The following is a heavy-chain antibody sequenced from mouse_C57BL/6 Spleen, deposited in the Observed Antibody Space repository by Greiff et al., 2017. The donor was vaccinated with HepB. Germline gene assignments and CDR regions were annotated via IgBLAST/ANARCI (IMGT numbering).Heavy chain of an antibody. D-gene: IGHD4-1*01. V-gene: IGHV1-52*01. CDR2: IDPSDSET. J-gene: IGHJ2*01. CDR3: ARLTGTDY. CDR1: GYTFTSYW. Sequence: QVHVKQSGAELVRPGSSVKLSCKASGYTFTSYWMHWVKQRPIQGLEWIGNIDPSDSETHYNQKFKDKATLTVDKSSSTAYMQLSSLTSEDSAVYYCARLTGTDYWGQGTTLTVSS.